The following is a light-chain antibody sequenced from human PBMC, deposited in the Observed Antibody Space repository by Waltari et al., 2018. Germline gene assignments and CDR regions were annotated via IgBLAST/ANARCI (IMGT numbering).Light chain of an antibody. CDR2: GAS. J-gene: IGKJ3*01. CDR3: QQSFT. Sequence: EIVMTQSPATLSVSPGERATLSCRASQSVSSNLAWYQQKPGQAPRLLIYGASTRATGIPARLSGSGSGTEFTLTISSLQSEDFAVYYCQQSFTFGPGTKVDIK. V-gene: IGKV3-15*01. CDR1: QSVSSN.